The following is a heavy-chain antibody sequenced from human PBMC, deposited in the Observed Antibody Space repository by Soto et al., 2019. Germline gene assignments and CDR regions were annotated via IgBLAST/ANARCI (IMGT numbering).Heavy chain of an antibody. V-gene: IGHV4-31*03. CDR3: ARATPAGSADF. J-gene: IGHJ4*02. D-gene: IGHD2-2*01. CDR1: GGSNIRDGYY. Sequence: SETLSLTCTVSGGSNIRDGYYWSWIRQHPGKGLECIAYISYSGRPYSNPSLKSRVTISADTSKNQFSLRLTSVTAADTAVYFCARATPAGSADFWGQGTLVTVSS. CDR2: ISYSGRP.